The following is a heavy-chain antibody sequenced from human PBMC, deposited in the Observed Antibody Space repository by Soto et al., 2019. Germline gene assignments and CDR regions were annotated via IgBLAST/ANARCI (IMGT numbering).Heavy chain of an antibody. V-gene: IGHV4-31*03. J-gene: IGHJ3*02. CDR3: AREGGSYDSGGYLIRGAFDI. D-gene: IGHD3-22*01. CDR2: FYFRGNT. CDR1: GDSISRIDYY. Sequence: SETLSLTCSVSGDSISRIDYYWTWIRQHPEKGLEWIGNFYFRGNTYYSPSLESRLTISVDTSKNQFSLKLTSVTAADTAVYYCAREGGSYDSGGYLIRGAFDIWGQGTMVTVSS.